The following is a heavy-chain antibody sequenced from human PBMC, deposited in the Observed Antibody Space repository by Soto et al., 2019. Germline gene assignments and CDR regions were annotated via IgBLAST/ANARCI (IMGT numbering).Heavy chain of an antibody. CDR1: GGSVSSGSYY. J-gene: IGHJ4*02. V-gene: IGHV4-61*01. CDR3: ARESGRVSSSGFDY. Sequence: PSETLSLTCTVSGGSVSSGSYYWSWIRQPPGKGLEWIGYIYYSGSTNYNPSLKSRVTISVDTSKTQFSLKLSSVTAADTAVYYCARESGRVSSSGFDYWGQGTLVTVSS. D-gene: IGHD6-6*01. CDR2: IYYSGST.